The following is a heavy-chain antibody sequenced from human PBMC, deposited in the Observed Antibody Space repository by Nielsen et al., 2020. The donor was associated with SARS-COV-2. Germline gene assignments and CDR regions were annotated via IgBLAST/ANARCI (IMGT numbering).Heavy chain of an antibody. CDR2: ISWNSGSI. CDR1: GFTFADYA. Sequence: GGSLRLSCAASGFTFADYAMHWVRQAPGKGLEWVSCISWNSGSIGYADSVKGRFTISRDNAKNSLYLQMNSLRAEDTALYYCAKGLNSLLWWDGPIDYWGQGTLVTVSS. CDR3: AKGLNSLLWWDGPIDY. D-gene: IGHD2-21*01. V-gene: IGHV3-9*01. J-gene: IGHJ4*02.